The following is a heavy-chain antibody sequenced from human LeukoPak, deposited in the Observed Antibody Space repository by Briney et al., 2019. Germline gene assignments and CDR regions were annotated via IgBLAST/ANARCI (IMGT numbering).Heavy chain of an antibody. Sequence: GSLRLSCAASGFTFSSYAMSWVRQAPGKGLEWVSAISGSGGSTYYADSVKGRFTISRDNSKNTLYLQMNSLRAEDTAVYYCAKDRPTMVRGVPWFDPWGQGTLVTVSS. D-gene: IGHD3-10*01. J-gene: IGHJ5*02. CDR1: GFTFSSYA. V-gene: IGHV3-23*01. CDR2: ISGSGGST. CDR3: AKDRPTMVRGVPWFDP.